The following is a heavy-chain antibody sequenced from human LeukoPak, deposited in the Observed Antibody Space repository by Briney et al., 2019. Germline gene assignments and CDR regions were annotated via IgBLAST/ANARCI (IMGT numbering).Heavy chain of an antibody. J-gene: IGHJ4*02. Sequence: SQTLSLTFAISGDSVSSNRAAWNWIRQSPSRGLEWLGRTYYRSKWYNDYAVSVKSRITINPDTSKNQFSLQLNSVTPEDTAVYYYARDSSGSHPTEFDYWGQGTLVTVSS. CDR3: ARDSSGSHPTEFDY. D-gene: IGHD3-22*01. CDR2: TYYRSKWYN. CDR1: GDSVSSNRAA. V-gene: IGHV6-1*01.